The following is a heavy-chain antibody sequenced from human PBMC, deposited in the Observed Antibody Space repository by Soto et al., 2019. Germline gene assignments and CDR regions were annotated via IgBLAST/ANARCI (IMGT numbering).Heavy chain of an antibody. V-gene: IGHV1-69*13. D-gene: IGHD3-22*01. J-gene: IGHJ4*02. CDR3: ARDGQNYYDSSGYYLDY. Sequence: ASVKVSCKASGYTFTSYGISWVRQAPGQGLEWMGGIIPIFGTANYAQKFQGRVTITADESTSTAYMELSSLRSEDTAVYYCARDGQNYYDSSGYYLDYWGQGTLVTVSS. CDR2: IIPIFGTA. CDR1: GYTFTSYG.